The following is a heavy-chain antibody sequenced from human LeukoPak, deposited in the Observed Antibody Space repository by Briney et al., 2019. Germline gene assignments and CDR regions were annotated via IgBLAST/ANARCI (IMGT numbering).Heavy chain of an antibody. CDR3: ARGKGKAVLSPITDY. V-gene: IGHV1-8*02. CDR1: GYTFTSYD. Sequence: GASVKVSCKASGYTFTSYDINWVRQATGQGLEWMGWMNPNSGNTGYAQKFQGRVAISRNTSISTAYMELSSLRSEDTAVYYCARGKGKAVLSPITDYWGQGTLVTVSS. J-gene: IGHJ4*02. CDR2: MNPNSGNT. D-gene: IGHD6-19*01.